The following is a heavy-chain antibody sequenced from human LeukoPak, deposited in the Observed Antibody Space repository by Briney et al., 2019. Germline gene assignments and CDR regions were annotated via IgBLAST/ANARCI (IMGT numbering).Heavy chain of an antibody. CDR1: GGSINSYY. J-gene: IGHJ4*02. CDR3: ARVDWTTDS. D-gene: IGHD3-9*01. V-gene: IGHV4-59*08. CDR2: IYYSGST. Sequence: PSETLSLTCSVSGGSINSYYWSWIRQPPGKGLEWIGYIYYSGSTNYNPSLKSRVTISVDTSKNQFSLKLSSVTAADTAVYYCARVDWTTDSWGQGTLVTVSS.